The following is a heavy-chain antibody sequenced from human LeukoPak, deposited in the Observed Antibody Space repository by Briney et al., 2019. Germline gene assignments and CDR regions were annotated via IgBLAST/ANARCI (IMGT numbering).Heavy chain of an antibody. Sequence: SETLSLTCTVSGGSISSSSYYWGWIRQPPGKGLEWIGSIYYSGSTYYNPSLKSRLTISVDTSKNQFSLKLRSVTAADTAVYYCASFGYGTFDYWGQGTLVTVSS. D-gene: IGHD5-12*01. CDR2: IYYSGST. CDR3: ASFGYGTFDY. CDR1: GGSISSSSYY. V-gene: IGHV4-39*07. J-gene: IGHJ4*02.